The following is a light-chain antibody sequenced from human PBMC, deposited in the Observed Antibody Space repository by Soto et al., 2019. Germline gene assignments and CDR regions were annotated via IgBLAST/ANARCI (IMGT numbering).Light chain of an antibody. CDR3: AAWDDSLSGAV. Sequence: QCVLTQPPSASGTPGQRVTISCSGSSSNIGSNYVYWYQQLPGTAPKLLIYRNNQRPSGVPDRFSGSKSGTSASLAISGLRSEAEADYYCAAWDDSLSGAVFGGGTQLTVL. J-gene: IGLJ7*01. CDR1: SSNIGSNY. CDR2: RNN. V-gene: IGLV1-47*01.